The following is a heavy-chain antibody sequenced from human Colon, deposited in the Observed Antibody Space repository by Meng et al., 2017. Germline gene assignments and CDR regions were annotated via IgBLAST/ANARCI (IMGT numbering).Heavy chain of an antibody. D-gene: IGHD3-16*01. V-gene: IGHV1-18*01. CDR1: GYPFTTYG. CDR3: VREVQYAEYVNFGY. CDR2: ISAYNGST. J-gene: IGHJ4*02. Sequence: QVQVVQSGAGVKQPGAAVKASCNASGYPFTTYGISWGRQAPGQGLEWVGWISAYNGSTKYGQRVQGRVTMTRDTSTSTVYMELTSLRSDDTAVYYCVREVQYAEYVNFGYWGQGTLVTVSS.